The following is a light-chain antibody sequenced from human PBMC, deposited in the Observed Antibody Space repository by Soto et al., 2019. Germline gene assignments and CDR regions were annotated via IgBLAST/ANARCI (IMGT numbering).Light chain of an antibody. CDR2: DAS. CDR3: QQRSIWPLT. V-gene: IGKV3-11*01. J-gene: IGKJ4*01. Sequence: EIVLTQSPATRSLSPGERATLSGRSTENLRTFLAWYQQKPGQAPRLLIYDASNRATGTPDRFSGSGSGTDFTLTISNLEPEDSAVXXCQQRSIWPLTFGGGTKVDIK. CDR1: ENLRTF.